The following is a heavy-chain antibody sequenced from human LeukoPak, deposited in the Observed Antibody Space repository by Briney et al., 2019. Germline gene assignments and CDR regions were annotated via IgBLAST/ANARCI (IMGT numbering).Heavy chain of an antibody. D-gene: IGHD3-10*01. CDR1: GGSISSRGYY. CDR3: ARGDLGAFDI. CDR2: IYYSGST. V-gene: IGHV4-61*05. J-gene: IGHJ3*02. Sequence: SETLSLTCTVSGGSISSRGYYWGWIRQPPGKGLEYIGYIYYSGSTNYNPSLKSRVTISLDTSKNQFSLKLSSVTAADTAVYYCARGDLGAFDIWGQGTMVTVSS.